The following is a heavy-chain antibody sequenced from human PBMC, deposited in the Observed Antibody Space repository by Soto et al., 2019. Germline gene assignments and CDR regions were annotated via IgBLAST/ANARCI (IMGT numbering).Heavy chain of an antibody. CDR2: ISAYNGNT. CDR3: ARDRSDGDCGYYYYYYGMDV. V-gene: IGHV1-18*01. Sequence: ASVKVSCKASGYTFTSYGISWVRQAPGQGLEWMGWISAYNGNTNYAQKLQGRVTMTTDTSTSTAYMELRSLRSDDTAVYYCARDRSDGDCGYYYYYYGMDVWGQGTTVTVSS. J-gene: IGHJ6*02. D-gene: IGHD2-21*02. CDR1: GYTFTSYG.